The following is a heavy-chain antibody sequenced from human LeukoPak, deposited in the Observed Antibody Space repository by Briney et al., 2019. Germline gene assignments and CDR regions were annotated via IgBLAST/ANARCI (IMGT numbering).Heavy chain of an antibody. D-gene: IGHD5-12*01. CDR2: MYYSGST. V-gene: IGHV4-30-4*01. CDR3: GRVLYSGYVID. Sequence: PSETLSLTCTVSGGSISSGDYYWSWIRQPPGKGLEWIGYMYYSGSTYYNPSLKSRLTISVDTSKNQFSLRLSSVTAADTAVYYCGRVLYSGYVIDWGQGTLVTVSS. CDR1: GGSISSGDYY. J-gene: IGHJ4*02.